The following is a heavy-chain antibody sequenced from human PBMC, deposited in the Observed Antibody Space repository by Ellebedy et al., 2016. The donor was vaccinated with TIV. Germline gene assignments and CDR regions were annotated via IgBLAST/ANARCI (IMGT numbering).Heavy chain of an antibody. Sequence: MPSETLSLTCTVSGGSISSYYWSWIRQPPGKGLEWIGYIYYSGSTNYNPSLKSRVTISVDTSKNQFSLKLSSVTAADTAVYYCARVIVTRMVRGVGVFDYWGQGTLVTVSS. CDR3: ARVIVTRMVRGVGVFDY. V-gene: IGHV4-59*01. CDR2: IYYSGST. D-gene: IGHD3-10*01. CDR1: GGSISSYY. J-gene: IGHJ4*02.